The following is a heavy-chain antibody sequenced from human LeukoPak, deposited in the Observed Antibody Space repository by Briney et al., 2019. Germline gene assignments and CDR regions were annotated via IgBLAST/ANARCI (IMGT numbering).Heavy chain of an antibody. Sequence: GGSLRLSCAASGLRFHDYTMHWVRQAPGKGLEWVSLISWDGRNTYYADSVKGRFTISRDLSKHSLYLQMNSLRTEDTALYYCAKDYGDYEGSYFFDNWGQGTLVTVSS. CDR1: GLRFHDYT. CDR2: ISWDGRNT. V-gene: IGHV3-43*01. CDR3: AKDYGDYEGSYFFDN. D-gene: IGHD4-17*01. J-gene: IGHJ4*02.